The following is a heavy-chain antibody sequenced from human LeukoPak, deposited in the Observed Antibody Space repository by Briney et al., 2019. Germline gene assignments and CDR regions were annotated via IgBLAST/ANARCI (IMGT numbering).Heavy chain of an antibody. Sequence: PGGSLRLSRAASGFTFSNAWMSWVRQAPGKGLEWVGRIKSKTDGGTTDYAAPVKGRFTISRDDSKNTLYLQMNSLKTEDTAVYYCTTDWLSSGWALTRYYGMDVWGQGTTVTVSS. D-gene: IGHD6-19*01. CDR2: IKSKTDGGTT. CDR1: GFTFSNAW. J-gene: IGHJ6*02. CDR3: TTDWLSSGWALTRYYGMDV. V-gene: IGHV3-15*01.